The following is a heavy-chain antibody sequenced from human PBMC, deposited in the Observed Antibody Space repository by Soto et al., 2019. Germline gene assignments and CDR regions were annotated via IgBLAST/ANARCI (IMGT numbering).Heavy chain of an antibody. Sequence: ARCWVRQAPGQRLEWMGWINAGNGNTKYSQKFQGRVTITRDTSASTAYMELSSLRSEDTAVYYCARSIVVVTALDYWGQGTLVTVSS. V-gene: IGHV1-3*01. CDR3: ARSIVVVTALDY. CDR2: INAGNGNT. J-gene: IGHJ4*02. D-gene: IGHD2-21*02. CDR1: A.